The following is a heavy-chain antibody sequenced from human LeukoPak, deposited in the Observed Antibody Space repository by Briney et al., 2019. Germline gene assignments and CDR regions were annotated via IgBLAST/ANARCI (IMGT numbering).Heavy chain of an antibody. Sequence: PGGSLRLSCAASGFTFSSYGIHWVRQAPGKGLVWVSRINSDGSSTSYADSVKGRFTISRDNAKNTLYLQMNSLRAEDTAVYYCARGFVAGTSRSNWFDPWGQGTLVTVSS. V-gene: IGHV3-74*01. D-gene: IGHD6-19*01. CDR1: GFTFSSYG. CDR3: ARGFVAGTSRSNWFDP. J-gene: IGHJ5*02. CDR2: INSDGSST.